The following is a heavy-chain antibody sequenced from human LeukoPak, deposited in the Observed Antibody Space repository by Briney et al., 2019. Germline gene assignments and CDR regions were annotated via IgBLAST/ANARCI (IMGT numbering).Heavy chain of an antibody. CDR1: SASFNSSY. CDR2: IYSSGTT. J-gene: IGHJ5*01. V-gene: IGHV4-4*07. D-gene: IGHD3-10*01. Sequence: SEPLCLTFTVPSASFNSSYWSWIRQPPGKALEWIERIYSSGTTNYNRHLKSRVTMSIGTSKNQLSLKLSSVTAAYTAVFYCGRGGGNTYYKWFDSWGQGTLVTVSS. CDR3: GRGGGNTYYKWFDS.